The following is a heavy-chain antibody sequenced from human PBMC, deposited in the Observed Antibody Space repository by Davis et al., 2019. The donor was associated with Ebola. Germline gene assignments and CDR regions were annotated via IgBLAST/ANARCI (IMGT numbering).Heavy chain of an antibody. J-gene: IGHJ4*02. CDR3: ARAWGNYYDSSGYWY. D-gene: IGHD3-22*01. CDR1: GYTFTSYA. Sequence: ASVTVSCKASGYTFTSYAMHWVRQAPGQRLEWMGWISAYNGNTNYAQKLQGRVTMTTDTSTSTAYMELRSLRSDDTAVYYCARAWGNYYDSSGYWYWGQGTLVTVSS. CDR2: ISAYNGNT. V-gene: IGHV1-18*01.